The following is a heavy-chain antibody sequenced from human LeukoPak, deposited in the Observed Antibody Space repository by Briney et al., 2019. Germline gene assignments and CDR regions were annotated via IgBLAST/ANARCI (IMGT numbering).Heavy chain of an antibody. CDR1: GFTFSSYS. V-gene: IGHV3-21*01. D-gene: IGHD1-26*01. CDR2: ISSSSSYI. Sequence: SGGSLRLSCAASGFTFSSYSMNWVRQAPGKGLEWVSSISSSSSYIYYADSVKGRFTISRDNAKNALYLQMNSLRAEDTAVYYCARARSLLFMDVWGKGTTVTISS. J-gene: IGHJ6*03. CDR3: ARARSLLFMDV.